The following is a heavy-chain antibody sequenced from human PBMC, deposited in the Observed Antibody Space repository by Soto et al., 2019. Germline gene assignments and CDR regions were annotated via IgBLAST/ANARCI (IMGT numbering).Heavy chain of an antibody. V-gene: IGHV1-69*13. Sequence: SVKVSCKSSGGTFSSYSISWGRQAPGQGLEWMGGIIPIFGTANYAQKFQGRVTITADESTSTAYMELSSLRSEDTAVYYCARQWLSSVGYFDLWGRGTLVTVSS. CDR1: GGTFSSYS. CDR2: IIPIFGTA. D-gene: IGHD6-19*01. CDR3: ARQWLSSVGYFDL. J-gene: IGHJ2*01.